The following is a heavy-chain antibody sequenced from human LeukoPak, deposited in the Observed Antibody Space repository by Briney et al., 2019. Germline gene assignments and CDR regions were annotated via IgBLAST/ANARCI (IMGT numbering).Heavy chain of an antibody. V-gene: IGHV3-30*03. CDR2: VSYDGASK. CDR3: AREGRDATGTTGFDS. D-gene: IGHD1-1*01. Sequence: PGRSLRLSCAASGFTFSSYGMHWVRQAPGKGLEWVAAVSYDGASKYYADSVKGRFTISRDNSKNTLYLQMNSLRAEDTAVYYCAREGRDATGTTGFDSWGQGTLVTVSS. J-gene: IGHJ4*02. CDR1: GFTFSSYG.